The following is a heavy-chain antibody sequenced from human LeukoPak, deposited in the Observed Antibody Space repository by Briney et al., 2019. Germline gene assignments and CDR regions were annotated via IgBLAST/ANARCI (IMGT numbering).Heavy chain of an antibody. V-gene: IGHV3-30*04. CDR2: ISYDGSNK. CDR3: AKDARGGYNYPYYFDY. Sequence: PGGSLRLSCAASGFTFSRYGMHWVRQAPGKGLEWVTAISYDGSNKYYADSVKGRFTISRDNSKNTLYVQMNSLRAEDTAVYYCAKDARGGYNYPYYFDYWGQGTLVTVSS. J-gene: IGHJ4*02. CDR1: GFTFSRYG. D-gene: IGHD5-24*01.